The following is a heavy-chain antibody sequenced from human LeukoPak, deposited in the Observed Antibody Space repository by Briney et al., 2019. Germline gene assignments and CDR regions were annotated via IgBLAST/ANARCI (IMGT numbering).Heavy chain of an antibody. CDR2: IYYSGST. CDR3: ARDRVGMLRFLEWSPFDY. D-gene: IGHD3-3*01. CDR1: GGSISSSSYY. J-gene: IGHJ4*02. V-gene: IGHV4-39*07. Sequence: SETLSLTCTVSGGSISSSSYYWGWIRQPPGKGLEWIGSIYYSGSTYYNPSLKSRVTISVDTSKNQFSLKLSSVTAADTAVYYCARDRVGMLRFLEWSPFDYWGQGTLVTVSS.